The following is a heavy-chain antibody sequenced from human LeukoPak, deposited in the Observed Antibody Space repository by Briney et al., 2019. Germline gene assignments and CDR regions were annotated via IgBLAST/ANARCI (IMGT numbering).Heavy chain of an antibody. V-gene: IGHV1-2*02. CDR3: ARIGYCSSTSCYSSNAFDI. J-gene: IGHJ3*02. CDR2: INPNSGGT. Sequence: ASVKVSCKASEYTFTGYYMHWVRQAPGQGLEWMGWINPNSGGTNYAQKFQGRVTMTRDTSISTAYMELSRLRSDDTAVYYCARIGYCSSTSCYSSNAFDIWGQGTMVTVSS. CDR1: EYTFTGYY. D-gene: IGHD2-2*01.